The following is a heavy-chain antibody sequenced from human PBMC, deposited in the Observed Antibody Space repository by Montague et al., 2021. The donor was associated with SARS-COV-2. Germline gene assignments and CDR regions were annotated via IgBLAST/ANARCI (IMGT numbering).Heavy chain of an antibody. CDR2: ISYTGHTRY. V-gene: IGHV4-34*01. CDR1: GESSDGYF. J-gene: IGHJ6*03. D-gene: IGHD3-16*01. CDR3: ARGLVLGEEDAVMVYFFYYMDV. Sequence: SETLSLTCAVYGESSDGYFWSWIRLSPGKALEWIGEISYTGHTRYNPNPSLRGRVSISPASSKNQFSLNLTSVTAADTAVYYCARGLVLGEEDAVMVYFFYYMDVWGKGTTVTVSS.